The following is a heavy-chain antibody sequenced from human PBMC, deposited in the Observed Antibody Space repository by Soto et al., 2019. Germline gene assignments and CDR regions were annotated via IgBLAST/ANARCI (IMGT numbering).Heavy chain of an antibody. V-gene: IGHV4-61*01. J-gene: IGHJ4*02. CDR2: IFYSGST. Sequence: QVQLQESGPGLVKPSETLSLTCTVSGGSVSSGSYYWSWIRQPPGKGLEWIGYIFYSGSTNYNPSLKSRVTISVDTSKNQFSLKLSSVTAADTAMYYCARGTYYYSSGYYPLYDYWCQVTLVTVSA. CDR1: GGSVSSGSYY. CDR3: ARGTYYYSSGYYPLYDY. D-gene: IGHD3-22*01.